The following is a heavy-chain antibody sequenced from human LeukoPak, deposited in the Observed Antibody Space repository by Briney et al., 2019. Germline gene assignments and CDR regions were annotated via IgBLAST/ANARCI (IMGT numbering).Heavy chain of an antibody. CDR1: GFTFSSYE. D-gene: IGHD3-22*01. CDR2: ISSSGSTI. V-gene: IGHV3-48*03. Sequence: GGSLRLSCAASGFTFSSYEMNWVRQAPGKGLEWVSYISSSGSTIYYADSVKGRFTISRDNAKNSLYLQMNSLRAEDTAVYYCARVVVVPDYWGQGTLVTVSS. CDR3: ARVVVVPDY. J-gene: IGHJ4*02.